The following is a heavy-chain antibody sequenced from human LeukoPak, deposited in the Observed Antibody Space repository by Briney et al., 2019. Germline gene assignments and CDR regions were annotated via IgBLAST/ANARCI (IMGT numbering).Heavy chain of an antibody. CDR2: IYYTRST. J-gene: IGHJ4*02. Sequence: SETLSRTSSVAGGTISRNYWSWMRQPPGKGLEWIGYIYYTRSTNYNPSLKSRVTISVDTSKNQFSLKLSSVTAADTAVYYCARVGPEMPWGQGTLVTVSS. D-gene: IGHD5-24*01. V-gene: IGHV4-59*01. CDR3: ARVGPEMP. CDR1: GGTISRNY.